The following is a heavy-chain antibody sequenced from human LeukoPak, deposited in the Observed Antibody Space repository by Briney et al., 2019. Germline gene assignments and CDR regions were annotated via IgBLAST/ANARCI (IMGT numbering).Heavy chain of an antibody. CDR1: EYSFATYW. Sequence: GESLKISFKGSEYSFATYWIGWVRPMPGQGLEWMGIIFPGDSDTRYSPSFQGQVTISADKSISTAYLQWSSLKASDTAIYYCASEYCSGGNCYFDYWGQRTLVTVSS. CDR2: IFPGDSDT. CDR3: ASEYCSGGNCYFDY. J-gene: IGHJ4*02. V-gene: IGHV5-51*01. D-gene: IGHD2-15*01.